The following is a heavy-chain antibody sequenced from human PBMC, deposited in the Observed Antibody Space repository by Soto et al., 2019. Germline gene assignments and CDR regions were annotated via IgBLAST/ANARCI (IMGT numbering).Heavy chain of an antibody. J-gene: IGHJ4*02. Sequence: QVQLQESGPGLVKPSQTLSLTCTVSGGSISSGGYYWSWIRQHPGKGLEWIGYIYYSGNTYYNPSLKSRVTISVDASKNQFSLKLSSVTAADTAVYYWARDRGVRLEYDSGSSFDYWGQGTLVTVSS. D-gene: IGHD3-10*01. CDR3: ARDRGVRLEYDSGSSFDY. CDR2: IYYSGNT. CDR1: GGSISSGGYY. V-gene: IGHV4-31*03.